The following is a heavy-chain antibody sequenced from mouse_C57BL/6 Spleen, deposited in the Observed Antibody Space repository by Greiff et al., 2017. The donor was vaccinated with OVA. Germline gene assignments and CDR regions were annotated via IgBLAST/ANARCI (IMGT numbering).Heavy chain of an antibody. V-gene: IGHV5-6*01. Sequence: EVHLVESGGDLVKPGGSLKLSCAASGFTFSSYGMSWVRQTPDKRLEWVATISSGGSYTYYPDSVKGRFTISRDNAKNTLYLQMSSLKSEDTAMYYCARDEAYYGSSSWFAYWGQGTLVTVSA. D-gene: IGHD1-1*01. CDR3: ARDEAYYGSSSWFAY. CDR2: ISSGGSYT. CDR1: GFTFSSYG. J-gene: IGHJ3*01.